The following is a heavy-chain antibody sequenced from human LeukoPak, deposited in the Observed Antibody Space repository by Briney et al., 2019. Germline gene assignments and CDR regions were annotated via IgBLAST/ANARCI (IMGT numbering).Heavy chain of an antibody. CDR1: GDTIVSSNW. J-gene: IGHJ5*02. D-gene: IGHD6-13*01. CDR2: FYHSGNT. CDR3: ARAPIIAGFRPTLSAFDP. V-gene: IGHV4-4*02. Sequence: PSRALSLTCAVSGDTIVSSNWWTWVRQPPGKGLEWIGEFYHSGNTNYNPSLKSRVTMSVDKSKNLFALILSSVTAADTAVYYCARAPIIAGFRPTLSAFDPWGQGTLVTVSS.